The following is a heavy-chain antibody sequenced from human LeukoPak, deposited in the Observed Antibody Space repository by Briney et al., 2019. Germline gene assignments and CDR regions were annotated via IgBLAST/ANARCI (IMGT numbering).Heavy chain of an antibody. J-gene: IGHJ4*02. CDR1: GGSISSSSYY. Sequence: SETLSLTCTVSGGSISSSSYYWGWIRQPPGKGLEWIGSIYYSGSTYYNPSLKSRVTISVDTSKNQFSLKLSSVTAADTAVYYCARASLEAAAEDYWGQGTLVTVSS. CDR3: ARASLEAAAEDY. CDR2: IYYSGST. D-gene: IGHD6-13*01. V-gene: IGHV4-39*07.